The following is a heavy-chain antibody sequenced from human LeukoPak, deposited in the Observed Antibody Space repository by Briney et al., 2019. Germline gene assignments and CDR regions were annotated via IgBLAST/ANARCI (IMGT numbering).Heavy chain of an antibody. CDR2: ISYDGSNK. J-gene: IGHJ4*02. CDR1: GFTFSSYG. V-gene: IGHV3-30*18. Sequence: PGRSLRLSCAASGFTFSSYGMHWVRQAPGKGLEWVAVISYDGSNKYYADSVKGRFTISRDNSKNTLYLQMNSLRAEDTAVYYCAKDHSLVGATSLDYWGQGTLVTVSS. CDR3: AKDHSLVGATSLDY. D-gene: IGHD1-26*01.